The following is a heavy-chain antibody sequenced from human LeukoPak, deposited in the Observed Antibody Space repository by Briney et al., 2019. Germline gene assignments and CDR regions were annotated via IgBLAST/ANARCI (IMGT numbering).Heavy chain of an antibody. D-gene: IGHD5-24*01. J-gene: IGHJ4*02. CDR3: AKDDAWLQYGN. CDR2: ISPNGVST. Sequence: GGSLRLSCAASGFTFSSHGMNWVRQAPGKGLEWVSGISPNGVSTYYADSVKGRFTISRDNSKGTVYLQMNSLRPEDTAVYYCAKDDAWLQYGNWGRGTLVTVSS. CDR1: GFTFSSHG. V-gene: IGHV3-23*01.